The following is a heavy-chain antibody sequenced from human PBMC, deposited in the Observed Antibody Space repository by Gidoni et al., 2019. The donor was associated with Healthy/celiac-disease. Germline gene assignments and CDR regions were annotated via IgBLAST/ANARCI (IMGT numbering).Heavy chain of an antibody. CDR2: IKSKTDGGTT. V-gene: IGHV3-15*01. CDR3: TTYYDILTGYFPPDAFDI. D-gene: IGHD3-9*01. CDR1: GFPFRNAW. J-gene: IGHJ3*02. Sequence: EVQLVESGGGLVQPGGSLRLSCAASGFPFRNAWLSWVRQAPGKGLEWVGRIKSKTDGGTTDYAAPVKGRFTISRDDSKNTLYLQMNSLKTEDTAVYYCTTYYDILTGYFPPDAFDIWGQGTMVTVSS.